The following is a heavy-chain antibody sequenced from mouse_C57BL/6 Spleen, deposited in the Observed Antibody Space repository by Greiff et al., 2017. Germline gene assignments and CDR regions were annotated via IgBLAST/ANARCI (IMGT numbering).Heavy chain of an antibody. J-gene: IGHJ2*01. Sequence: VQLQESGAELVKPGASVKISCKASGYAFSSYWMNWVKQRPGKGLEWIGQIYPGDGDTNYNGKFKGKATLTADKSSSTAYMQLSSLTSEDSAVYFCARKAGTGSFDYWGQGTTLTVSS. CDR1: GYAFSSYW. CDR3: ARKAGTGSFDY. CDR2: IYPGDGDT. D-gene: IGHD4-1*01. V-gene: IGHV1-80*01.